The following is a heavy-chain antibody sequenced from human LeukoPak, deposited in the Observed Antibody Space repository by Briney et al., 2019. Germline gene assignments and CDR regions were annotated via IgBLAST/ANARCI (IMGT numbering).Heavy chain of an antibody. Sequence: PGGTLRLSCAASGFTFSSCAMSWVRQAPGKGLEWVSAISGSDTRTYYADSVKGRFTISRDNSKNTLYLQMNSLRAEDTAVYYCAREGLWFGDPQGGYWGQGTLVTVSS. CDR3: AREGLWFGDPQGGY. D-gene: IGHD3-10*01. J-gene: IGHJ4*02. V-gene: IGHV3-23*01. CDR2: ISGSDTRT. CDR1: GFTFSSCA.